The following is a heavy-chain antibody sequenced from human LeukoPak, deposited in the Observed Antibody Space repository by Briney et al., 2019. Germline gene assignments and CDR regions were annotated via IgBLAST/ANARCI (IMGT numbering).Heavy chain of an antibody. V-gene: IGHV1-69*05. J-gene: IGHJ4*02. CDR2: IIPIFGTA. D-gene: IGHD2-2*01. Sequence: SVKASCKASGGTFSSYAISWVRQAPGQGLEWMGRIIPIFGTANYAQKFQGRVTITTDESTSTAYMELSSLRSEDTAVYYCARGRRVPSSLDYWGQGTLVTVSS. CDR1: GGTFSSYA. CDR3: ARGRRVPSSLDY.